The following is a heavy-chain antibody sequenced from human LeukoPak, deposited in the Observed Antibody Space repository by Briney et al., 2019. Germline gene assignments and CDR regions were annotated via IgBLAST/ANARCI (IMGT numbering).Heavy chain of an antibody. Sequence: GRSLRLSCAASGFTFSSYAMHWVRQAPGKGLEWVAVISYDGSNKYYADSVKGRFTISRDNSKNTLYLQMNSLRAEDTAVYYCARDPPGSGYYGSGSYYPYFDYWGQGTLVTVSS. CDR2: ISYDGSNK. CDR3: ARDPPGSGYYGSGSYYPYFDY. D-gene: IGHD3-10*01. J-gene: IGHJ4*02. V-gene: IGHV3-30-3*01. CDR1: GFTFSSYA.